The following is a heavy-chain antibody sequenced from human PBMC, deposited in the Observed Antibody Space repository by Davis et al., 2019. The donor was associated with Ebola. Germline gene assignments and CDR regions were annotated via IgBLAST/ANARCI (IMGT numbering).Heavy chain of an antibody. CDR3: ARVKWLLYYYGMDV. J-gene: IGHJ6*02. CDR1: GYTFTSYD. V-gene: IGHV1-8*01. Sequence: ASVKVSCKASGYTFTSYDINWVRQATGQGLEWMGWMNPNSGNTGYAQKFQGRVTMTRDTSISTAYMELSRLRSDDTAVYYCARVKWLLYYYGMDVWGQGTTVTVSS. CDR2: MNPNSGNT. D-gene: IGHD5-12*01.